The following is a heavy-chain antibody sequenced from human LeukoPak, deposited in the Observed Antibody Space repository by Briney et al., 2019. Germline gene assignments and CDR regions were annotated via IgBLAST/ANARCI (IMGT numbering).Heavy chain of an antibody. CDR2: IYSSGTT. CDR1: APSIINSF. Sequence: SETLSPACSVTAPSIINSFGGSIRHPPGRGLEWIGFIYSSGTTNYKPSLKSGVTTSIDTTQNHFSMNQTTGSDSDTALYFYARSPPIDFGRSQWFDPWGEGTLVTVSS. V-gene: IGHV4-59*01. D-gene: IGHD3-3*01. CDR3: ARSPPIDFGRSQWFDP. J-gene: IGHJ5*02.